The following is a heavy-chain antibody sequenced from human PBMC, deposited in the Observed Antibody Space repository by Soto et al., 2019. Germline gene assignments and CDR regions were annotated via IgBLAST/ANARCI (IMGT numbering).Heavy chain of an antibody. V-gene: IGHV3-33*01. Sequence: GGSLRLSCAASGFTFSSYGMHWVRQAPGKGLEWVAVIWYDGSNKYYADSVKGRFTISRDNSKNTLYLQMNSLRAEDTAVYYCARDHSSSWYADAFDIWGQGTMVTVSS. CDR3: ARDHSSSWYADAFDI. D-gene: IGHD6-13*01. CDR2: IWYDGSNK. J-gene: IGHJ3*02. CDR1: GFTFSSYG.